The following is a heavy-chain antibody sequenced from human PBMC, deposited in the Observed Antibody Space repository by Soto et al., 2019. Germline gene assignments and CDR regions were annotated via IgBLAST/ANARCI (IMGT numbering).Heavy chain of an antibody. CDR1: GFTFLGIS. J-gene: IGHJ4*02. V-gene: IGHV3-21*06. CDR3: ARESEDLTSNFDY. Sequence: GGSLRLSFPAPGFTFLGISINWFRQAPGKGLEWVSSISSTTNYIYYGDSMKGRFTISRDNAKNSLYLEMNSLRAEDTAVYYCARESEDLTSNFDYWGQGTLVTVSS. CDR2: ISSTTNYI.